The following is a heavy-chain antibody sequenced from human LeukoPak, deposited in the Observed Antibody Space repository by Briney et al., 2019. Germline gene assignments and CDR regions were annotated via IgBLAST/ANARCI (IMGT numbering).Heavy chain of an antibody. Sequence: MPSETLSLTCAVSGYSISSGYYWGWIRQPPGKGLEWIGSIYHSGSTYYNPSLKSRVTISVDTSKNQFSLKLSSVTAADTAVYYCARGSTYSSRWFDPWGQGTLVTVSS. V-gene: IGHV4-38-2*01. CDR3: ARGSTYSSRWFDP. D-gene: IGHD6-19*01. CDR1: GYSISSGYY. J-gene: IGHJ5*02. CDR2: IYHSGST.